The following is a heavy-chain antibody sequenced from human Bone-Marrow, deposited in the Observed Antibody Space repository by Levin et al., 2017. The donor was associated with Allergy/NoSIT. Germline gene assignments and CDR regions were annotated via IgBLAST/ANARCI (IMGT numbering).Heavy chain of an antibody. J-gene: IGHJ3*02. CDR2: FDPEDGET. CDR3: VTEVGTGSRDAFDI. Sequence: PGGSLRLSCKVSEYTLTDLSMHWVRQAPGEGLEWMGGFDPEDGETIYAQKLQGRVIVTEDTSTDTAYMELSSLRSEDTAVYYCVTEVGTGSRDAFDIWGQGTMVTVSS. D-gene: IGHD3-10*01. V-gene: IGHV1-24*01. CDR1: EYTLTDLS.